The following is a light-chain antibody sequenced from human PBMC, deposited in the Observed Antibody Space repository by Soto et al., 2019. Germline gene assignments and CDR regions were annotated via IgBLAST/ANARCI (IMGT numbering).Light chain of an antibody. CDR1: QSVLRSSNNKNS. CDR2: WAS. V-gene: IGKV4-1*01. Sequence: DIVMTQSPDSLAVSLGERATINCKSSQSVLRSSNNKNSLAWYQQKPGQPPNLLIYWASTRESGVPDRFSGSASGTDFTLTISSLQAEDVAVYYCQQYYSIPWTFGQGTKVEIK. CDR3: QQYYSIPWT. J-gene: IGKJ1*01.